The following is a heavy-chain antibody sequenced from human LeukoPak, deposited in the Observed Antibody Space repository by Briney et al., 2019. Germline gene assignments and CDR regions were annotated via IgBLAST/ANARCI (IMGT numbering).Heavy chain of an antibody. Sequence: GGSLRLSCAASGFTFSSYGMHWVRQAPGKGLEWVAVISYDGSNKYYADSVKGRFTISRDNSKNTPYLQMNSLRAEDTAVYYCAKDYDSSGYAYYFDYWGQGTLVTVSS. CDR2: ISYDGSNK. D-gene: IGHD3-22*01. CDR1: GFTFSSYG. V-gene: IGHV3-30*18. CDR3: AKDYDSSGYAYYFDY. J-gene: IGHJ4*02.